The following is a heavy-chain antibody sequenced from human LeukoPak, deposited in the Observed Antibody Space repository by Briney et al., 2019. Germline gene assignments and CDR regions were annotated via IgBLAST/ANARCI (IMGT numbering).Heavy chain of an antibody. CDR3: ARDYYDSSGYYHYFDY. CDR2: MNPKTGKT. V-gene: IGHV1-8*01. D-gene: IGHD3-22*01. CDR1: GYTFSSYE. J-gene: IGHJ4*02. Sequence: ASVKVSCKTSGYTFSSYEINWARQAAGRGLEWVGWMNPKTGKTAYARNLQGRVTITRDTSISTAYMDLSALRSEDTAVYYCARDYYDSSGYYHYFDYWGQGTLVTVSS.